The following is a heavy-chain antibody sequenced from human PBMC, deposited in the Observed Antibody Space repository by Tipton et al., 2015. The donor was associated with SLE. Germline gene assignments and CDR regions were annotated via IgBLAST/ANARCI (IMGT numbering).Heavy chain of an antibody. J-gene: IGHJ4*02. D-gene: IGHD3-22*01. V-gene: IGHV4-31*03. CDR2: IYYSGST. CDR3: ARDRKYYYDSSGYYRYFDY. Sequence: TLSLTCTVSGGSISSGGYYWSWIRQHPGKGLEWIGYIYYSGSTYYNPSLKSRVTISVDTSKNQFSLKLSSVTAADTAVYYCARDRKYYYDSSGYYRYFDYWGQGTLVTVSS. CDR1: GGSISSGGYY.